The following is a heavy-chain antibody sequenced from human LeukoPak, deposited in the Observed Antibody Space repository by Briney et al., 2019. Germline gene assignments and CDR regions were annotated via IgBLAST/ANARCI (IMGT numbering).Heavy chain of an antibody. CDR3: ARDLSSSWYSLAY. D-gene: IGHD3-22*01. J-gene: IGHJ4*02. V-gene: IGHV3-20*04. CDR2: INWDGGAY. CDR1: GNTFDDYG. Sequence: GGSLRLSCTDSGNTFDDYGMTWVRQAPGKGLEWVSGINWDGGAYNYAASVKGRFTISRDNVKNSLYLEMNSLRVEDTAVYFCARDLSSSWYSLAYWGQGILVIVSS.